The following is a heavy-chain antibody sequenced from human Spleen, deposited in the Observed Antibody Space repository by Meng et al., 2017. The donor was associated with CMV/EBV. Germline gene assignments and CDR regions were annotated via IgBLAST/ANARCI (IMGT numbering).Heavy chain of an antibody. CDR3: ARDGADSGSPNWFDP. D-gene: IGHD1-26*01. CDR2: ISAYNGNT. Sequence: ASVKVSCKASGYTFTSYGISWVRQAPGQGLEWMGWISAYNGNTNYAQKLQGRVTMTTDTSTSTAYMELRSLRSDDTAVYYCARDGADSGSPNWFDPWGQGTRVTVSS. J-gene: IGHJ5*02. CDR1: GYTFTSYG. V-gene: IGHV1-18*01.